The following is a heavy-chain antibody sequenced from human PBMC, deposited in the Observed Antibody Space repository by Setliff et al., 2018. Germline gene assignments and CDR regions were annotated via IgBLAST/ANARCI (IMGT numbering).Heavy chain of an antibody. J-gene: IGHJ4*02. CDR2: IHYRGTT. V-gene: IGHV4-39*01. CDR3: AGTGTYRYFDS. CDR1: GGSISSGGFY. D-gene: IGHD1-1*01. Sequence: PSETLSLTCSVSGGSISSGGFYWSWIRQPPGKGLEWIGRIHYRGTTYSNVSLASRLTISVDTSKNQFSLQLTSVTAADTAVYYCAGTGTYRYFDSWGQGTRVTVSS.